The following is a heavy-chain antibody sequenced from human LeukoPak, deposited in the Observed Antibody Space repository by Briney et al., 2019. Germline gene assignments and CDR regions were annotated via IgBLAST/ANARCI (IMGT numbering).Heavy chain of an antibody. D-gene: IGHD1-26*01. V-gene: IGHV3-23*01. CDR2: ISGSGGST. CDR1: GFTVSNYA. Sequence: GGSLRLSCAASGFTVSNYAMSWVRQAPGKGLEWVSTISGSGGSTSYADFVKGRFTISRDNSNNTLYLQMNSLRAEDTAVYYCATPSGSYREAFDIWGQGTMVTVSS. CDR3: ATPSGSYREAFDI. J-gene: IGHJ3*02.